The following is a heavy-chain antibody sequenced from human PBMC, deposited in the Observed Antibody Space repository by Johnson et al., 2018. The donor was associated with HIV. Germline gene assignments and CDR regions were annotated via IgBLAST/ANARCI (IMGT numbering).Heavy chain of an antibody. CDR2: IYSGGTT. V-gene: IGHV3-66*02. Sequence: VQLVESGGGLVHPGGSLRLSCAASGFTVSSNYMNWVRQAPGKGLEWVSVIYSGGTTYYADSVKGRFTISRDNSKNTLYLQMNILRAEDTAVYYCARTRQGAFDIWGQGTMVTVSS. CDR3: ARTRQGAFDI. J-gene: IGHJ3*02. CDR1: GFTVSSNY.